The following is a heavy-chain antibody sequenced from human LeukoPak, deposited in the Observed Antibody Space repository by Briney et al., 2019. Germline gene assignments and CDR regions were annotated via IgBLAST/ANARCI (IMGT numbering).Heavy chain of an antibody. D-gene: IGHD3-10*01. CDR2: INPNSGGT. CDR1: GYTLTGYF. V-gene: IGHV1-2*02. CDR3: AWRPPRVVLGVIAEPNDY. J-gene: IGHJ4*02. Sequence: ASVKVSCKASGYTLTGYFIHWVRQAPGQGLEWMGWINPNSGGTNYAQKFQGRVTITRDTSISTAHTELSRLRSDETGVYYCAWRPPRVVLGVIAEPNDYWGQGTLVTVSS.